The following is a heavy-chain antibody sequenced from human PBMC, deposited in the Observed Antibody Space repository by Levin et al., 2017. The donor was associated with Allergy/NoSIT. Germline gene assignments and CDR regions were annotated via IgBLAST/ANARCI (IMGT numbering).Heavy chain of an antibody. CDR1: GFTFSSYA. CDR2: ISGSGGST. CDR3: AKDGSGPSGVVYGHPPFDP. J-gene: IGHJ5*02. D-gene: IGHD2-8*02. V-gene: IGHV3-23*01. Sequence: PGGSLRLSCAASGFTFSSYAMSWVRQAPGKGLEWVSAISGSGGSTYYADSVKGRFTISRDNSKNTLYLQMNSLRAEDTAVYYCAKDGSGPSGVVYGHPPFDPWGQGTLVTVSS.